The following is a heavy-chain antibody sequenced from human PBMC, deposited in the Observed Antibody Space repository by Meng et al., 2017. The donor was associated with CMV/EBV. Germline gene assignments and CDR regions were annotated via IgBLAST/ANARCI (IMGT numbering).Heavy chain of an antibody. CDR3: AREIAAANPGSYYFDY. CDR1: GGTFISYA. Sequence: SVKVSCKASGGTFISYAISWVRQAPGQGLEWMGGIITSFGTANYAQKFQGRVTITTDESTSTAYMELSSLRSEDTAVYYCAREIAAANPGSYYFDYWGQGTLVTVSS. V-gene: IGHV1-69*05. D-gene: IGHD6-13*01. J-gene: IGHJ4*02. CDR2: IITSFGTA.